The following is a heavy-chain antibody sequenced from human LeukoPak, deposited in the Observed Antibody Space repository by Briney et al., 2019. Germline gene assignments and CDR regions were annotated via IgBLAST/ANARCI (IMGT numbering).Heavy chain of an antibody. Sequence: GGSLRLSCAASGFTVSSNYMSWVRQAPGKGLEWVSAISGSGGSTYYADSVKGRFTISRDNSKNTLYLQMNSLRAEDTAVYYCAKDRRVLRFLEWLLKVDHFSAGYWGQGTLVTVSS. CDR2: ISGSGGST. V-gene: IGHV3-23*01. D-gene: IGHD3-3*01. CDR1: GFTVSSNY. CDR3: AKDRRVLRFLEWLLKVDHFSAGY. J-gene: IGHJ4*02.